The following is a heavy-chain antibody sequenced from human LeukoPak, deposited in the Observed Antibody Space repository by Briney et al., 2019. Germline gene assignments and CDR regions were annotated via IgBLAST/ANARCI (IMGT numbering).Heavy chain of an antibody. CDR2: MNPNSGNT. J-gene: IGHJ6*02. CDR3: ARERGTCYYDSSGYYYGSYYYYGMDV. CDR1: GYTFTSYD. V-gene: IGHV1-8*01. D-gene: IGHD3-22*01. Sequence: ASVKASCKASGYTFTSYDINWVRQATGQGLEWMGWMNPNSGNTGYAQKFQGRVTMTRNTSISTAYMELSSLRSEDTAVYYCARERGTCYYDSSGYYYGSYYYYGMDVWGQGTTVTVSS.